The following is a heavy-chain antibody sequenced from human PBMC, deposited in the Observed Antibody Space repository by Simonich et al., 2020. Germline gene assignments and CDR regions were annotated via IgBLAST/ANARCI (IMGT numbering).Heavy chain of an antibody. CDR2: INPTSGGT. Sequence: QVQLVQSGAEVKKPGASVKVSCKASGYTFTGYYMHWVRQAPGQGLEWMGGINPTSGGTNHAQKLQGGVTRTRDTSISTAYMELSRLRSDDTAVYYCARGALTGDYYYMDVWGKGTTVTVSS. D-gene: IGHD7-27*01. CDR1: GYTFTGYY. CDR3: ARGALTGDYYYMDV. V-gene: IGHV1-2*02. J-gene: IGHJ6*03.